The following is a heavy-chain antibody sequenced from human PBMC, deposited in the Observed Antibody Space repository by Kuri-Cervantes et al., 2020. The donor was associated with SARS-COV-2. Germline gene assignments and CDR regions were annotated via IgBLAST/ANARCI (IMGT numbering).Heavy chain of an antibody. Sequence: GGSLRLSCAASGFTFSSYWMHWVRQAPGKGLVWVSRINSDGSSTSYADSVKGRFTISRDNSKNTLYLQMNSLRAEDTAVYYCAKGYCTSTSCYRFDYWGQGTLVTVSS. V-gene: IGHV3-74*01. D-gene: IGHD2-2*01. J-gene: IGHJ4*02. CDR3: AKGYCTSTSCYRFDY. CDR2: INSDGSST. CDR1: GFTFSSYW.